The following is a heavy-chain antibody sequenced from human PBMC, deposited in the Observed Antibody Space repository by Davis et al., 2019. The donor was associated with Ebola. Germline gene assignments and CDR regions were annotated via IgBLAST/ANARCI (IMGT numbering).Heavy chain of an antibody. J-gene: IGHJ4*02. CDR1: GYTFTNYY. Sequence: ASVKVSCKASGYTFTNYYIHWVRQAPGQGLEWMGIINPNSGSTRYAQKFQDRITMTRDTSTSTVYMELSSLRSDDTAVYYCARDLPGTYYDSVWGSYLPLHYFDYWGQGTLVTVSS. D-gene: IGHD3-16*02. CDR2: INPNSGST. CDR3: ARDLPGTYYDSVWGSYLPLHYFDY. V-gene: IGHV1-46*03.